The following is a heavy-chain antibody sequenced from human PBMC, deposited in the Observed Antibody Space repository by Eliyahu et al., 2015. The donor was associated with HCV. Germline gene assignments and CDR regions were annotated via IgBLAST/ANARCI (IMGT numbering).Heavy chain of an antibody. V-gene: IGHV3-9*01. D-gene: IGHD3-3*01. J-gene: IGHJ3*02. CDR3: AKDFSILRIGRGNAFDI. Sequence: EVQLVESGGGLVQPGRSLRLSCAASXXTFDDYAXHWVRQAPGQGLEWVSGISWNSGSIGYADSVKGRFTISRDNAKNSLYLQMNSLRAEDTALYYCAKDFSILRIGRGNAFDIWGQGTMVTVSS. CDR2: ISWNSGSI. CDR1: XXTFDDYA.